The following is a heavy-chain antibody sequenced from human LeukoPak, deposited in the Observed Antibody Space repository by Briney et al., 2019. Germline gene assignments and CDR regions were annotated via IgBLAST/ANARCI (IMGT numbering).Heavy chain of an antibody. Sequence: RASVKVSCKASGYTFTSYGISWVRQAPGQGLEWMGWISAYNGNTNYAQKLQGRVTMTTGTSTSTAYMELRSLRSDDTAVYYCATGRYCSSTSCYFYYWGQGTLVTVSS. CDR2: ISAYNGNT. CDR3: ATGRYCSSTSCYFYY. D-gene: IGHD2-2*01. J-gene: IGHJ4*02. CDR1: GYTFTSYG. V-gene: IGHV1-18*01.